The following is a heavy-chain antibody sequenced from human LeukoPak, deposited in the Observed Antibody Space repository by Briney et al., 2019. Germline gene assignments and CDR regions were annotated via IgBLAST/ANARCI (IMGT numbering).Heavy chain of an antibody. CDR3: AKSHSLEYRGYFDY. J-gene: IGHJ4*02. V-gene: IGHV3-30*18. D-gene: IGHD2/OR15-2a*01. CDR1: GFTFSSYG. CDR2: ISYDGSNK. Sequence: GRSLRLSCAASGFTFSSYGMHWVRQAPGKGLEWVAVISYDGSNKYYADSVKGRFTIPRGNSKNTLYLLMNELSAEDTAVYYCAKSHSLEYRGYFDYWGQGTLVTVSS.